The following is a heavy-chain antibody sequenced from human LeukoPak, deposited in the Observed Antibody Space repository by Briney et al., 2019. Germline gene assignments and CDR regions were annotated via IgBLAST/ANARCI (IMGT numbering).Heavy chain of an antibody. CDR2: ISYDGSNK. Sequence: PGGSLRLSCAASGFTFSSYVMHWVRQAPGKGLEWVAVISYDGSNKYYADSVKGRFTISRDNAKNSLYLQMNSLRAEDTAVYYCAREIWAGTDYWGQGTLVTVSS. D-gene: IGHD6-19*01. J-gene: IGHJ4*02. CDR3: AREIWAGTDY. CDR1: GFTFSSYV. V-gene: IGHV3-30-3*01.